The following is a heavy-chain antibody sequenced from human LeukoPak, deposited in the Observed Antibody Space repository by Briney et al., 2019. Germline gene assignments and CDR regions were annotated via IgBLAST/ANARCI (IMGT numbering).Heavy chain of an antibody. CDR3: AKDGGWDIVVVPAVYYYYGMDV. CDR2: ISGRGGST. Sequence: PGGSLRLSCAASGFTFSSYAMSWVRQAPGKGLEWVSAISGRGGSTYYADSVKGRFTISRDNSKNTLYLQMNSLRAEDTAVYYCAKDGGWDIVVVPAVYYYYGMDVWGKGTTVTVSS. V-gene: IGHV3-23*01. CDR1: GFTFSSYA. D-gene: IGHD2-2*01. J-gene: IGHJ6*04.